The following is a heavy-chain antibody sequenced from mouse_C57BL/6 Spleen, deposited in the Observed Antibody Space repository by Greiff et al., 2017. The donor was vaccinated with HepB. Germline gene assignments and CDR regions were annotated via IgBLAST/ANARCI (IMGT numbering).Heavy chain of an antibody. D-gene: IGHD1-1*01. V-gene: IGHV10-3*01. CDR1: GFTFNTYA. Sequence: EVQLVESGGGLVQPKGSLKLSCAASGFTFNTYAMHWVRQAPGKGLEWVARIRSKSSNYATYYADSVKDRFTISRVDSQSMLYLQMNNLKTEDTAMYYCVRDSDYYGSSYPYYYAMDYWGQGTSVTVSS. CDR2: IRSKSSNYAT. CDR3: VRDSDYYGSSYPYYYAMDY. J-gene: IGHJ4*01.